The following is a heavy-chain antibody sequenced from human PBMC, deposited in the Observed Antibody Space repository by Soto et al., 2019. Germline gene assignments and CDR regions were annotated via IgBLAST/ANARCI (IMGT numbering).Heavy chain of an antibody. CDR3: ARVYSLAGNPTNYFPYLEY. J-gene: IGHJ4*02. CDR2: INHSGST. Sequence: NPSETLSLTCVVYGGSFSDYSWSWIRQPPGQGLEWIGEINHSGSTNLHPSLRSLVTLSVETSKLQFTLRLSSVTAAVAAVYYCARVYSLAGNPTNYFPYLEYWGQETVVAISS. V-gene: IGHV4-34*01. D-gene: IGHD2-8*01. CDR1: GGSFSDYS.